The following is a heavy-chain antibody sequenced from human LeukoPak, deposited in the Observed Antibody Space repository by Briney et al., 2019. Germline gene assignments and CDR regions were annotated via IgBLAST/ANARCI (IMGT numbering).Heavy chain of an antibody. V-gene: IGHV3-23*01. CDR3: AKDYTSPQVLWWVDWFDP. J-gene: IGHJ5*02. Sequence: GGSLRLSCAASGFTFSSYAMSWVRQAPGKGLEWVSAISGSGGSTYYADSVKGRFTISRDNSKNTLYLQMNSLRAEDTAVYYCAKDYTSPQVLWWVDWFDPWGQGTLVTVSS. D-gene: IGHD2-21*01. CDR1: GFTFSSYA. CDR2: ISGSGGST.